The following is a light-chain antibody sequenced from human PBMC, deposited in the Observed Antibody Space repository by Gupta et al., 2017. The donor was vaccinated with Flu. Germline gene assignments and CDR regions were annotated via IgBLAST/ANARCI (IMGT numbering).Light chain of an antibody. CDR3: QQRSNWPRT. Sequence: EIVLTQSPATLSLSPGERATLSCRASQSVSSYLGWYQQKPGQAPRLLIYDASNRGTGIPARFSGSGSGTDFTLTISSLEPEDFAVYYCQQRSNWPRTFGQGTLLEIK. J-gene: IGKJ5*01. CDR1: QSVSSY. CDR2: DAS. V-gene: IGKV3-11*01.